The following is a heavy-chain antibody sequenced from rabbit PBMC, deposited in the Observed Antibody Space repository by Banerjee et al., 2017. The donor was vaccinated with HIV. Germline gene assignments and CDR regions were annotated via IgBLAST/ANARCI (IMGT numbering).Heavy chain of an antibody. Sequence: QSLEESGRDLVKPGASLTLTCTASGFSFSSSYYMCWVRQAPGKGLEWIGCIYTGSSGSTYYATWAKGRFTISKTSSTTVTLQMTSLTAADTATYFCARDGYAGVGDATYFNLWGQGTLVTVS. V-gene: IGHV1S40*01. CDR3: ARDGYAGVGDATYFNL. CDR1: GFSFSSSYY. J-gene: IGHJ4*01. CDR2: IYTGSSGST. D-gene: IGHD4-2*01.